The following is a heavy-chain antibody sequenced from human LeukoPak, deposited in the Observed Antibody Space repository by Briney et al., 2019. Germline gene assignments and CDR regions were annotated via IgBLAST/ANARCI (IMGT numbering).Heavy chain of an antibody. CDR3: ARGREGKIDY. J-gene: IGHJ4*02. Sequence: VASVKVSCKVSGYTFTDYYMHWVQQAPGKGLEWMGLVDPEDGETIYAEKFQGRVTITADTSTDTAYMELSSLRSEDTAVYYCARGREGKIDYWGQGTLVTVSS. CDR2: VDPEDGET. CDR1: GYTFTDYY. D-gene: IGHD4-23*01. V-gene: IGHV1-69-2*01.